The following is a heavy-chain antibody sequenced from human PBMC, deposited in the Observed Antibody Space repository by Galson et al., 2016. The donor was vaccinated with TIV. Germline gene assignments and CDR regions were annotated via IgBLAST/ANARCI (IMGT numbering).Heavy chain of an antibody. CDR2: INPNTGVT. D-gene: IGHD2-21*02. CDR1: EYTFIGHY. J-gene: IGHJ4*02. Sequence: SVKVSCKASEYTFIGHYIHWVRQAPEQGLEWMGWINPNTGVTKYEQKLQGRVIMTRDTSVNTAYVELRSLRSADTAVYYCASVPTAVTGFYFDSWGQGTLVAVSS. CDR3: ASVPTAVTGFYFDS. V-gene: IGHV1-2*02.